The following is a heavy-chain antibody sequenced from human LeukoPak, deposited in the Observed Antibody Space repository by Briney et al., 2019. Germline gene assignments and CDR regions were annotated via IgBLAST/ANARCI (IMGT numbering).Heavy chain of an antibody. CDR2: ISYDGSNK. V-gene: IGHV3-30*03. CDR1: GFTFSSYS. J-gene: IGHJ4*02. CDR3: ARDRALYGYEYTLYY. D-gene: IGHD5-18*01. Sequence: GGSLRLSCAASGFTFSSYSMNWVRQAPGKGLEWVAVISYDGSNKYYADSVKGRFTISRDNSKNTLYLQMNSLRAEDTAVYYCARDRALYGYEYTLYYWGQGTLVTVSS.